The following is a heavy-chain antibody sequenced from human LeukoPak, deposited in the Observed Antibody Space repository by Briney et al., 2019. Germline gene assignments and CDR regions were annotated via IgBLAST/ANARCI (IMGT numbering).Heavy chain of an antibody. V-gene: IGHV3-23*01. D-gene: IGHD2-2*01. J-gene: IGHJ4*02. CDR1: GFTFSSYA. CDR2: ISGTGGST. CDR3: AKVLLWAYFDF. Sequence: PGGSLRLSCAASGFTFSSYAMSWVRQAPGKGLEWVSGISGTGGSTYYADSVKGRFTVSRDNSKNTLYLQMNSLRAEDTALYYCAKVLLWAYFDFWGQGTLVTVSS.